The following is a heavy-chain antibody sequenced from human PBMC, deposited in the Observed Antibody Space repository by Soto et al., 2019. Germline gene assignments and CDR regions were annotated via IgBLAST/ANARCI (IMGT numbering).Heavy chain of an antibody. CDR3: ATMPFGAFDY. CDR1: GGSFNTGGYY. Sequence: QVQLQESGPGLVRASETLSLTCTVSGGSFNTGGYYWSWVRQRPEKGLEWIGYVYDSGHTYYNPSLKSRPAISLDTSKSQFSLKLSSVTAADTALYFCATMPFGAFDYWGQGILVTVSS. CDR2: VYDSGHT. J-gene: IGHJ4*02. D-gene: IGHD3-3*01. V-gene: IGHV4-31*03.